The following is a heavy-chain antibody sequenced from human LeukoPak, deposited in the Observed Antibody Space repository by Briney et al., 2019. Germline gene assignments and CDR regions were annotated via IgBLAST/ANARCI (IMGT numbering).Heavy chain of an antibody. V-gene: IGHV4-34*01. Sequence: SETLSLTCAVYGGSFSGYYWSWIRQPPGKGLEWIGEINHSGSTNYSPSLKSRVTISVDTSKNQFSLKLSSVTAADTAVYYCARGGGGNDFDYWGQGTLVTVSS. J-gene: IGHJ4*02. D-gene: IGHD4-23*01. CDR3: ARGGGGNDFDY. CDR2: INHSGST. CDR1: GGSFSGYY.